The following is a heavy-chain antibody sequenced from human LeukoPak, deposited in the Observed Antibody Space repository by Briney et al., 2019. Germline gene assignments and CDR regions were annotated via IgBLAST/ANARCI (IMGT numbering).Heavy chain of an antibody. D-gene: IGHD6-13*01. V-gene: IGHV3-23*01. CDR1: GLTFSSYA. Sequence: GGSLRLSCAASGLTFSSYAMSWVRQAPGKGLEWVSAISGSGGSTYYADSVKGRFTISRDNSKNTLYLQMNSLRAEDTAVYYCAKAIRKIAAAGTFDYWGQGTLVTVSS. CDR2: ISGSGGST. CDR3: AKAIRKIAAAGTFDY. J-gene: IGHJ4*02.